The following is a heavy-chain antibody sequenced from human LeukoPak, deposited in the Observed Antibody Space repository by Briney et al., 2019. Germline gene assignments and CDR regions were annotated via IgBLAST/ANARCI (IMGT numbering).Heavy chain of an antibody. V-gene: IGHV3-23*01. CDR2: ISGSGGST. J-gene: IGHJ4*02. CDR1: GFTFSNYA. D-gene: IGHD6-19*01. Sequence: GGSLRLSCAVSGFTFSNYAMSWVRQAPGKGLEWVSAISGSGGSTYYADSVKGWFTISRDNSKNTLYLQMNSLRAEDTAVYYCAKSNSSGWYLNYFDYWGQGTLVTVSS. CDR3: AKSNSSGWYLNYFDY.